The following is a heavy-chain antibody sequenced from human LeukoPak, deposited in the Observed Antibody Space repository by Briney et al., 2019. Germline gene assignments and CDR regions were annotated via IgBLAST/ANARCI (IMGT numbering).Heavy chain of an antibody. D-gene: IGHD5-12*01. Sequence: PSETLSLTCTVSGVTLSSYSRSWVRQPPRKGLEWVGVISFSGGTNYNPSLKSRVTISVDTSKNKFSLQLSSVTAADTAVYYCAKAWARGWVRHENFDYWGQGTLVTVSS. V-gene: IGHV4-59*12. CDR2: ISFSGGT. CDR3: AKAWARGWVRHENFDY. J-gene: IGHJ4*02. CDR1: GVTLSSYS.